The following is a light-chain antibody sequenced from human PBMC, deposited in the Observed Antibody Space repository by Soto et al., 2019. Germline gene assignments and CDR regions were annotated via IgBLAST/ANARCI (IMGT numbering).Light chain of an antibody. V-gene: IGKV1-39*01. CDR1: QGITTY. Sequence: DFQLTKFPSSLLELVGARVTITGGASQGITTYLDWYRQKPGKVPKLLIYAASSLQSGVPSRFSGSGSETEFTLSISSLQPEDVATYYCQQNNSAPLTFGGGTKVDIK. CDR3: QQNNSAPLT. CDR2: AAS. J-gene: IGKJ4*01.